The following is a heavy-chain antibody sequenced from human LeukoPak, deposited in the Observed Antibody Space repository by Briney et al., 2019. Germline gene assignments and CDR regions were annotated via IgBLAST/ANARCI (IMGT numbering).Heavy chain of an antibody. CDR3: AKDRYYYDSCGSIYFDY. V-gene: IGHV3-30*18. CDR1: GFTFSSYG. CDR2: ISYDGSNK. J-gene: IGHJ4*02. D-gene: IGHD3-22*01. Sequence: GGSLRLSCAASGFTFSSYGMHWVRQAPGKGLEWVAVISYDGSNKYYADSVKGRFTISRDNSKNTLYLQMNSLRAEDTAVYYCAKDRYYYDSCGSIYFDYWGQGTLVTVSS.